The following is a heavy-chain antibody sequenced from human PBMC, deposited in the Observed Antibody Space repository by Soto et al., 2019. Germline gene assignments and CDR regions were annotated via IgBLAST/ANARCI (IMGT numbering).Heavy chain of an antibody. J-gene: IGHJ6*02. CDR1: GGSFRGYW. Sequence: ETLSLTCAVYGGSFRGYWWSWIRQSPGKGLEWIGEINQSGDTNYNPSLKSRIIISVDTSKKQFSLNLRSVTAADTAAYYCARVRRGIIMARNYYKGMDVWGQGTTVTVSS. D-gene: IGHD3-10*01. CDR3: ARVRRGIIMARNYYKGMDV. V-gene: IGHV4-34*01. CDR2: INQSGDT.